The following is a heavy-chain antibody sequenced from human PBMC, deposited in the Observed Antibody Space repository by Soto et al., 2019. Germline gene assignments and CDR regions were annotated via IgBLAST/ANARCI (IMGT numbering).Heavy chain of an antibody. D-gene: IGHD6-13*01. V-gene: IGHV2-5*02. Sequence: QITLKESGPTLVKPTQTLTLTCTFSGFSLSTSGVGVGWIRQPPGKALEWLALIYWDDDKRYSPSLKSRLTITKDTYKNQVVLTMTNMDPVDTATYYCALLGYSSSWYLSYFDYWGQGTLVTVSS. CDR2: IYWDDDK. CDR3: ALLGYSSSWYLSYFDY. CDR1: GFSLSTSGVG. J-gene: IGHJ4*02.